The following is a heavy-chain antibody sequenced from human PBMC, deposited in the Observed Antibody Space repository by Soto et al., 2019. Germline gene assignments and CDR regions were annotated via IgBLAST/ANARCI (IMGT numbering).Heavy chain of an antibody. CDR2: IIPICGTA. Sequence: GASVKVSCKASGGTFSSYAISWVRQAPGQGLEWMGGIIPICGTANYAQKFQCRVMITADESTSTAYMELRSLRSWDTAVYYCARRLDPYDSSGYYFDYWGKGTLVTVSS. D-gene: IGHD3-22*01. CDR3: ARRLDPYDSSGYYFDY. V-gene: IGHV1-69*13. J-gene: IGHJ4*02. CDR1: GGTFSSYA.